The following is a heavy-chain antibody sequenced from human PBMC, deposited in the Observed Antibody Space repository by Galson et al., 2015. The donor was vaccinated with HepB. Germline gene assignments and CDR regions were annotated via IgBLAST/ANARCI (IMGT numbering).Heavy chain of an antibody. D-gene: IGHD6-13*01. Sequence: SLRLSCAASGFTFSSYGMHWVRQAPGKGLEWVAVIWYDGSNKYYADSVKGRFTISRDNSKNTLYLQMNSLRAEDTAVYYCARNPPGQIAAAGTYYYYGMDVWGQGTTVTVSS. V-gene: IGHV3-33*08. CDR2: IWYDGSNK. J-gene: IGHJ6*02. CDR3: ARNPPGQIAAAGTYYYYGMDV. CDR1: GFTFSSYG.